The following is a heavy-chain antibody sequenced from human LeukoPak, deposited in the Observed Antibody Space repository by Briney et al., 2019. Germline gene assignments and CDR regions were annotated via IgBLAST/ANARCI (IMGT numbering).Heavy chain of an antibody. D-gene: IGHD3-22*01. CDR3: AREITMIVVEYYFDY. Sequence: PGGSLRLSCAASGFTFSSYGMHWVRQAPGKGLEWVAFIRYDGSNKYYADSVKGRFTISRDNSKNTLYLQMNSLRAEDTAVYYCAREITMIVVEYYFDYWGQGTLVTVSS. V-gene: IGHV3-30*02. CDR1: GFTFSSYG. CDR2: IRYDGSNK. J-gene: IGHJ4*02.